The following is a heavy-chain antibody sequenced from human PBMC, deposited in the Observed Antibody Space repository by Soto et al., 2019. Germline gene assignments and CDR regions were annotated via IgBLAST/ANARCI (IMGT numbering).Heavy chain of an antibody. CDR1: GFAFDSYA. Sequence: EVQLLESGGGLVQPGGSLRLSCAASGFAFDSYAMSWVRQAPGKGLEWVSGISGSGTYTYYADSVKGRFTISRDSSNNTLSLQMNSLRAEDTALYYCAKGHGRGATSYSYYAMDVWGQGTTVTVSS. CDR3: AKGHGRGATSYSYYAMDV. CDR2: ISGSGTYT. J-gene: IGHJ6*02. D-gene: IGHD1-26*01. V-gene: IGHV3-23*01.